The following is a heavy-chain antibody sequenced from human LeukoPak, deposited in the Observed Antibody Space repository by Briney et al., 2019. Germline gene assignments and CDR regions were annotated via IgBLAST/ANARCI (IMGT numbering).Heavy chain of an antibody. Sequence: SETLSLTSAVYGGSFSGYYWSWIRQPPGKGLEWIGEISHSGSTNYNPSLKSRVTISVDTSKNQFSLKLSSVTAADTAVYYCARSLLDCSGGSCYSYYFDYWGQGTLVTVSS. CDR1: GGSFSGYY. V-gene: IGHV4-34*01. J-gene: IGHJ4*02. CDR3: ARSLLDCSGGSCYSYYFDY. D-gene: IGHD2-15*01. CDR2: ISHSGST.